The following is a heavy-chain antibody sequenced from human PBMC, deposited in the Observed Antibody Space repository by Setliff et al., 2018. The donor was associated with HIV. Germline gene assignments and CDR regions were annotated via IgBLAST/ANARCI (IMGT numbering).Heavy chain of an antibody. D-gene: IGHD3-16*01. J-gene: IGHJ4*02. V-gene: IGHV1-2*02. CDR3: TRSNTSKSIDF. CDR2: INPNSGGT. Sequence: ASVKVSCKASGGTFRSYAISWVRQAPGQGLEWMGWINPNSGGTNYAQKFQGRVTMTRDMSISTAYMEVSRLRSAADTAIYYCTRSNTSKSIDFWDQETLVTVSS. CDR1: GGTFRSYA.